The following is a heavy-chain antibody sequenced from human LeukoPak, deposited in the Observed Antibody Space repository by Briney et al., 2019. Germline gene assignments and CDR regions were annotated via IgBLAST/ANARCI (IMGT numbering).Heavy chain of an antibody. J-gene: IGHJ4*02. CDR3: AKDLTPYYDFWSGYYVPAWNFDY. CDR1: GFTFSSYA. V-gene: IGHV3-23*01. D-gene: IGHD3-3*01. Sequence: PGGSLRLSCAASGFTFSSYAMSWVRQAPGKGLEWVSAISGSGGSTYYADSVKGRFTIFRDNSKNTLYLQMNSLRAEDTAVYYCAKDLTPYYDFWSGYYVPAWNFDYWGQGTLVTVSS. CDR2: ISGSGGST.